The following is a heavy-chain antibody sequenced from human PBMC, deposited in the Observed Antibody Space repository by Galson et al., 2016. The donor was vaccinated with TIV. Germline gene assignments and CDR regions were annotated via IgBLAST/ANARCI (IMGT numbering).Heavy chain of an antibody. CDR1: GYSIKSGYY. CDR2: IYESGTT. CDR3: TREGSTVTMHHYFGMDV. J-gene: IGHJ6*02. D-gene: IGHD4-17*01. V-gene: IGHV4-38-2*02. Sequence: ETLSLTCAVSGYSIKSGYYWGWIRQPPGKGLQWIGSIYESGTTYSNPSLKSRLTLSVDTSKNQFSLKLSSVTAADTAVYYCTREGSTVTMHHYFGMDVWGQGTSVTVSS.